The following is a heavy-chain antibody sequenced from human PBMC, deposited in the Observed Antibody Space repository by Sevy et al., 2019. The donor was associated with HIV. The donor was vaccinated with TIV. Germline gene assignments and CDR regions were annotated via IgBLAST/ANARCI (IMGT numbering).Heavy chain of an antibody. CDR2: ISSSSSTI. CDR1: GFTFSSYS. Sequence: GGSLRLSCAASGFTFSSYSMNWVRQAPGKGLEWVSYISSSSSTIYYADSVKGRFTISRDNAKNSLYLQMNSLRDEETAVYYCARHPTGYDSSGYYYDYYYYGMDVWGQGTTVTVSS. CDR3: ARHPTGYDSSGYYYDYYYYGMDV. V-gene: IGHV3-48*02. J-gene: IGHJ6*02. D-gene: IGHD3-22*01.